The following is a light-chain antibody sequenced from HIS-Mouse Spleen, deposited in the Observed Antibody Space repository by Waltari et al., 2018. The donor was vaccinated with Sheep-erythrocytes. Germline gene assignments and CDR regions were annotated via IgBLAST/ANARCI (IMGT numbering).Light chain of an antibody. CDR2: SNN. Sequence: QSVLTQPPSASGTPGQRVTIPCSGSSSNIGCKHVTWYQQPPGTAPKLLIYSNNQRPSGVPDRFSGSKSGTSASLAISGLQSEDEADYYCAAWDDSLNGYVFGTGTKVTVL. J-gene: IGLJ1*01. V-gene: IGLV1-44*01. CDR1: SSNIGCKH. CDR3: AAWDDSLNGYV.